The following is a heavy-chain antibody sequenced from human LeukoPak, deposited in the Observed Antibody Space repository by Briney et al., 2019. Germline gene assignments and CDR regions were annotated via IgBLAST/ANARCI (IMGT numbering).Heavy chain of an antibody. V-gene: IGHV1-2*04. J-gene: IGHJ4*02. CDR2: INPNSGGT. Sequence: GASVTVSCKASGYTFTVYYMHWVRQAPGQGLEWMGWINPNSGGTNYAQKFQGWVTMTRDTSISTAYMELSRLRSDDTAVYYCARGDPYGSGSYYFDYWGQGTLVTVSS. CDR1: GYTFTVYY. CDR3: ARGDPYGSGSYYFDY. D-gene: IGHD3-10*01.